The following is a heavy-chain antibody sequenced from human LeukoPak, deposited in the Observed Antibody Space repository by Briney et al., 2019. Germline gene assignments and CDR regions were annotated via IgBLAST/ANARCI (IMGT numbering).Heavy chain of an antibody. CDR2: IKQDGSEK. Sequence: GGSQRLSCAASGFTFSSYWMSWVRQAPGKGLEWVANIKQDGSEKYYVDSVKGRFTISRDNAKNSLYLQMNSLRAEDTAVYYCARDRRGGGSSYYFDYWGQGTLVTVSS. V-gene: IGHV3-7*04. CDR1: GFTFSSYW. CDR3: ARDRRGGGSSYYFDY. D-gene: IGHD2-15*01. J-gene: IGHJ4*02.